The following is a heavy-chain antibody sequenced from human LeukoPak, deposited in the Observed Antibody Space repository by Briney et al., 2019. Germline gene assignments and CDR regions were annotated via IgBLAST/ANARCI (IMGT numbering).Heavy chain of an antibody. CDR1: GYTFPAYY. CDR3: ARSADRYTCWHFQF. V-gene: IGHV1-2*02. J-gene: IGHJ4*02. CDR2: INPNSGDT. Sequence: ASVKVSCKASGYTFPAYYMHWVRQAPGRGLEWMGWINPNSGDTNYAQNFQGRDTMNRDTHIRTAYMELSGLRSDDTRVYYCARSADRYTCWHFQFWGEGTLVTVSS. D-gene: IGHD5-18*01.